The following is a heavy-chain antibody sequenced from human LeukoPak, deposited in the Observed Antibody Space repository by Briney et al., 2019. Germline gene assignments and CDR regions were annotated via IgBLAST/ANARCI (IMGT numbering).Heavy chain of an antibody. CDR3: ARFGGIAVANNWFDP. D-gene: IGHD6-19*01. J-gene: IGHJ5*02. CDR2: IYYSGST. CDR1: GGSISSYY. Sequence: SETLSLTCTVSGGSISSYYWSWIRQPPGKGLKWIGYIYYSGSTNYNSSLKCRVTISVDTSKNQFSLKLSSVTAADTAVYYCARFGGIAVANNWFDPWGQGTLVTVSS. V-gene: IGHV4-59*08.